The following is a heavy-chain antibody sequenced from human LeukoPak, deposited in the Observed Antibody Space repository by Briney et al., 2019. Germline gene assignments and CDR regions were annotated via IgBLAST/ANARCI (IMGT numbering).Heavy chain of an antibody. V-gene: IGHV3-7*01. D-gene: IGHD1-14*01. J-gene: IGHJ4*02. Sequence: GGSLRLSCAASGFTFSGYWMNWVRQAPGKGLEWVANINQGGSDKYYVDSVKGRFTISRDNANNLLYLQMNSLRGEDTAVYYCTRDRSRAEDDWGQGTLVTVSS. CDR3: TRDRSRAEDD. CDR2: INQGGSDK. CDR1: GFTFSGYW.